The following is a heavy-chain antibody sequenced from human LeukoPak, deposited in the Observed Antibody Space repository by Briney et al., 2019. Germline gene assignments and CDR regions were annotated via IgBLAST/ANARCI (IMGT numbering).Heavy chain of an antibody. D-gene: IGHD1/OR15-1a*01. Sequence: SETLSLTCTVSGGSISSSSYYWGWIRQPPGKGLEWIGTIYYSGRTYYNPSLKSRVTISVDTSKNQFSLKLSSVTAADTAVYYCARAGGTPASFDQWGQGTLVTVSS. CDR3: ARAGGTPASFDQ. J-gene: IGHJ4*02. V-gene: IGHV4-39*07. CDR2: IYYSGRT. CDR1: GGSISSSSYY.